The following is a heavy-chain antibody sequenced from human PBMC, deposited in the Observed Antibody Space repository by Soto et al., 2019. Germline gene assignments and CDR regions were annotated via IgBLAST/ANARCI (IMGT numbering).Heavy chain of an antibody. CDR1: GFTVSSYH. J-gene: IGHJ4*02. Sequence: PGGSLRLSCAASGFTVSSYHMSWVRQAPGKGLEWVSVLYSAGSADFADSVKGRFTISRDNSKHTLYLQMSSLRAEDTAVYYCGRVHSSRYHDFGYWGQGTLVTVSS. V-gene: IGHV3-66*01. CDR3: GRVHSSRYHDFGY. D-gene: IGHD6-13*01. CDR2: LYSAGSA.